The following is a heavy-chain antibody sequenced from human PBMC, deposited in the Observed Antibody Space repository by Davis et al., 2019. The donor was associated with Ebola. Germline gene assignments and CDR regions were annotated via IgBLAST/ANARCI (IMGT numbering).Heavy chain of an antibody. CDR2: INPSGGST. J-gene: IGHJ5*02. V-gene: IGHV1-46*01. Sequence: ASVKVSCKASGYTFTSYYMHWVRQAPGQGLEWMGIINPSGGSTSYAQKFQGRVTMTRDTSTNTVYMELSSLRSEDTAVYYCARDPFHDYIWGSYRPYNWFDPWGQGTLVTVSS. CDR3: ARDPFHDYIWGSYRPYNWFDP. D-gene: IGHD3-16*02. CDR1: GYTFTSYY.